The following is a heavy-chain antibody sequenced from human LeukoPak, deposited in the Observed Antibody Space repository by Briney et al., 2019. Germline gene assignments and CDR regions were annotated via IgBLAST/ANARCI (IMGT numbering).Heavy chain of an antibody. V-gene: IGHV1-2*02. D-gene: IGHD2-2*01. Sequence: ASGRVSYMPSGYTFTLYFMHWVRQAPGQGLEWMGWINPKSGRTNYAQKFQGRVTMTRDTSISTAFMELSRLRSDDTAVYYCASSIVYCSSTSCYFNWGQGTLVTVCS. CDR1: GYTFTLYF. CDR3: ASSIVYCSSTSCYFN. CDR2: INPKSGRT. J-gene: IGHJ4*02.